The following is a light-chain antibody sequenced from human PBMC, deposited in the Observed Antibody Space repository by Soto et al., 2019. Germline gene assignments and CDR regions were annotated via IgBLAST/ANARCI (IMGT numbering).Light chain of an antibody. CDR3: QQYNSYSST. J-gene: IGKJ1*01. CDR1: QTISSW. CDR2: DAS. V-gene: IGKV1-5*01. Sequence: DIQMTQSPSTLSGSVGDRVTIPCRASQTISSWLAWYQQKPGKAPKLLIYDASSLESGVPSRFSGSGSGTEFTLTISSLQPDDFATYYCQQYNSYSSTFGQGTKVDIK.